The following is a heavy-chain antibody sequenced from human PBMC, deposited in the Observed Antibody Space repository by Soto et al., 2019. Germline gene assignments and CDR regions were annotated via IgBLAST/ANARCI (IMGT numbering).Heavy chain of an antibody. J-gene: IGHJ1*01. CDR2: INWNSGSI. CDR3: VKDESINYYSGHLRH. V-gene: IGHV3-9*01. CDR1: GFTFDDYA. Sequence: EVQLVESGGGLVQPGRSLRLSCAASGFTFDDYAMHWVRQVPGKGLEWVSGINWNSGSIGYGDSVKGRFAISRDNAKNSLHLQINTLSAEDTAFYYSVKDESINYYSGHLRHWGQSTRVTVTS. D-gene: IGHD4-4*01.